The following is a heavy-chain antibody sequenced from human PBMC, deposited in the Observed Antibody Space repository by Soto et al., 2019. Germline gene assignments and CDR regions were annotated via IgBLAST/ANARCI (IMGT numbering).Heavy chain of an antibody. D-gene: IGHD2-2*01. CDR1: GGSISSSNW. V-gene: IGHV4-4*02. CDR2: IYHSGST. CDR3: ARDHKRNQGYCSSTNCLNSGFDY. Sequence: SETLSLTCAVSGGSISSSNWWSWVRQPPGKGLEWIGEIYHSGSTNYNPSLKSRVTISVDKSKNQFSLKLSSVTAADTAVYYCARDHKRNQGYCSSTNCLNSGFDYWGQGTLVTVPQ. J-gene: IGHJ4*02.